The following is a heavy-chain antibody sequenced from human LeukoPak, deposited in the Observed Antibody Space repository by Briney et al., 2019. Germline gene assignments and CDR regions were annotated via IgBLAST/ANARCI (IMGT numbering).Heavy chain of an antibody. D-gene: IGHD3-10*02. CDR2: ISSSGSTI. CDR3: AELGITMIGGV. Sequence: GGSLRLSCAASGFTFSSYEMNWVRQAPGKGLEWVSYISSSGSTIYYADSVKGRFTISRDNAKNSLYLLMNSLRAEDTAVYYCAELGITMIGGVWGKGTTVTISS. J-gene: IGHJ6*04. V-gene: IGHV3-48*03. CDR1: GFTFSSYE.